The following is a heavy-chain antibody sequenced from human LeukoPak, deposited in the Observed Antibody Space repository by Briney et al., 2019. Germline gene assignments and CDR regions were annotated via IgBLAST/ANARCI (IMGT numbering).Heavy chain of an antibody. V-gene: IGHV1-46*01. CDR1: GYTFTNYY. D-gene: IGHD5-12*01. Sequence: GASVKVSCKASGYTFTNYYMHWVRQAPGQGLEWMGIINPSSGSTSYAQKFQGRVTMTRDTSTSTVYMELSSLRSEDTAVYYCARVSVATNYYYYMDVWGKGTTVTISS. CDR2: INPSSGST. J-gene: IGHJ6*03. CDR3: ARVSVATNYYYYMDV.